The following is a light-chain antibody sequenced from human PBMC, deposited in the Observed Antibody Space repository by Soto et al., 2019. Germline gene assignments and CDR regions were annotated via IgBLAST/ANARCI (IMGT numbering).Light chain of an antibody. Sequence: DIQLTQSPSSVSASVGDRVTITCRASQGIRSCLAWYQQKLGKAPKLLIYDASTLQSGVPSRFSGSGSGTDFALTINSLQPEDFATYYCQQANSFPLTCGGGTKVDIK. CDR1: QGIRSC. V-gene: IGKV1D-12*01. CDR2: DAS. CDR3: QQANSFPLT. J-gene: IGKJ4*01.